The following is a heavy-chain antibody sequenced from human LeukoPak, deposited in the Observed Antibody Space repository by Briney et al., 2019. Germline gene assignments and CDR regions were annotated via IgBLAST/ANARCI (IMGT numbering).Heavy chain of an antibody. J-gene: IGHJ4*02. CDR1: GYTFTGYY. Sequence: RGASVKVSCKASGYTFTGYYMHWVRRAPGQGLEWMGWINPNSGGTNYAQKFQGRVTMTRDTSISTAYMELSRLRSDDTAVYYCAREGDSMVRGVIITYPLKGTTPSYWGQGTLVTVSS. V-gene: IGHV1-2*02. D-gene: IGHD3-10*01. CDR3: AREGDSMVRGVIITYPLKGTTPSY. CDR2: INPNSGGT.